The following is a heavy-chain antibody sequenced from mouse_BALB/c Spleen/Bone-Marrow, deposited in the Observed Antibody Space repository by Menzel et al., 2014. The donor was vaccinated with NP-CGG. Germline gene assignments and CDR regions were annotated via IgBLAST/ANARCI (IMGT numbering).Heavy chain of an antibody. CDR2: IRNKAYGYTT. D-gene: IGHD1-1*01. CDR1: GFTFTDYY. V-gene: IGHV7-3*02. Sequence: EVHLVESGGGLVQPGGSLRLSCATSGFTFTDYYMNWVRKPPGKALEWLAFIRNKAYGYTTEYSASVKGRFTIPRDNSQNILYLQMNTLRAEDSATYYCARDMGGLLFDSWGQGTTLSVSS. CDR3: ARDMGGLLFDS. J-gene: IGHJ2*01.